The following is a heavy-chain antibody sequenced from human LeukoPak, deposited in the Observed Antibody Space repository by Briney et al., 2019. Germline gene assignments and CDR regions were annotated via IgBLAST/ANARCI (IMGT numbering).Heavy chain of an antibody. D-gene: IGHD2-15*01. CDR3: AREEDGGPNVDH. CDR1: GFTFSSYW. V-gene: IGHV3-74*01. J-gene: IGHJ4*02. CDR2: INNDGSRK. Sequence: PGGSLRLSCVASGFTFSSYWMHWVRQAPGKGLVWVSRINNDGSRKNYADSVKGRFTISRDNARNTVSLQMNSLRAEDTAVYFCAREEDGGPNVDHWGQGTLVTVSS.